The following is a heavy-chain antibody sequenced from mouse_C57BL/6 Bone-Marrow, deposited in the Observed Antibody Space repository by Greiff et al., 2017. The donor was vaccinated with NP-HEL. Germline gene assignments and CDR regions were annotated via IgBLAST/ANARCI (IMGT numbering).Heavy chain of an antibody. CDR3: ASRVYGNYEGWFAY. D-gene: IGHD2-1*01. J-gene: IGHJ3*01. Sequence: VQLKESGAELVKPGASVKLSCTASGFNIKDYHMHWVKQRTEKGLEWIGRIDPEDGETKYAPKFQGKATITADTSSNTAYLQLSSLTSEDTAVYYCASRVYGNYEGWFAYWGQGTLVTVSA. CDR1: GFNIKDYH. V-gene: IGHV14-2*01. CDR2: IDPEDGET.